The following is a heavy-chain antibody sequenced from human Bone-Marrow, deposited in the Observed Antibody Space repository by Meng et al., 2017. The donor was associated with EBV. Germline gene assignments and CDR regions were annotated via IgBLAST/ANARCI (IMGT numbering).Heavy chain of an antibody. Sequence: QVQMLPSGSELKKPGASVKVACKPSGYTFTDYSLNWVRQAPGQGLEWMGWINTNTVNPTYAQGFTGRFVFSLDTSVSTAYLQISSLKAEDTAVYYCARFGELFRNWFDPWGQGTLVTVSS. CDR2: INTNTVNP. D-gene: IGHD3-10*01. CDR1: GYTFTDYS. CDR3: ARFGELFRNWFDP. V-gene: IGHV7-4-1*02. J-gene: IGHJ5*02.